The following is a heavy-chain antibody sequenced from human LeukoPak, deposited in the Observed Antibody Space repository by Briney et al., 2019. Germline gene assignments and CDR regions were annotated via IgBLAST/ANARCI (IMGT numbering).Heavy chain of an antibody. Sequence: SETLSLTCAVYGGSFSGYYWSRLRQPPGKGLEWIGEINHSGSTNYNPSLKSRVTISVDTSKNQFSLKLSSVTAADTAVYYCARVAGGANDAFDIWGQGTMVTVSS. CDR1: GGSFSGYY. J-gene: IGHJ3*02. CDR3: ARVAGGANDAFDI. CDR2: INHSGST. V-gene: IGHV4-34*01. D-gene: IGHD4-17*01.